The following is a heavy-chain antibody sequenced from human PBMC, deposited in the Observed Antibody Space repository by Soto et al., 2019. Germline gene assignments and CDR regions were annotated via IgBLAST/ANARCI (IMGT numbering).Heavy chain of an antibody. V-gene: IGHV3-30*03. Sequence: QVQLVESGGVVVQPGRSLRLSCAASGFTFSSSGMHWVRQAPGKGLEWVAVMSYDGSNKYYADSVKGGFTIPRDNPKHKLYLQMNSLRAEDTAVYYCATEAYSGPLYYWGQGTLVTVSS. CDR1: GFTFSSSG. CDR3: ATEAYSGPLYY. J-gene: IGHJ4*02. D-gene: IGHD2-15*01. CDR2: MSYDGSNK.